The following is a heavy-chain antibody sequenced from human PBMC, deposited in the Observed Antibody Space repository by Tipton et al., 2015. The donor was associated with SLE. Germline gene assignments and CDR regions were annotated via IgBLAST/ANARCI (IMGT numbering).Heavy chain of an antibody. CDR1: GGSISSGDYY. J-gene: IGHJ6*02. D-gene: IGHD3-9*01. CDR2: IHHSGTT. V-gene: IGHV4-31*03. CDR3: ARVNDILTGHYYHYGMDV. Sequence: TLSLTCTVSGGSISSGDYYWTWIRHYPGKGLEWIAYIHHSGTTYYNPCLKSRAVISVDTSKNQFSLKMSSVTAADTAVYYCARVNDILTGHYYHYGMDVWGQGTTVTVSS.